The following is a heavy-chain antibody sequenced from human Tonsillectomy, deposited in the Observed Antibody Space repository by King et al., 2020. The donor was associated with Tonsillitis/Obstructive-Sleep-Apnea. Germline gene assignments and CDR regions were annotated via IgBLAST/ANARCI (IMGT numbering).Heavy chain of an antibody. J-gene: IGHJ4*02. CDR1: GYTFTSYG. Sequence: QLVESGAEVKKPGASVKVSCKASGYTFTSYGISWVRQAPGQGREWMGWISAYNGNTNYAQKLQGRVTMTTDTSTSTAYMELRSLRTDDTAVYYCARESAAYYAILTGYYNFDYWGQGTLVTVSS. CDR2: ISAYNGNT. V-gene: IGHV1-18*01. CDR3: ARESAAYYAILTGYYNFDY. D-gene: IGHD3-9*01.